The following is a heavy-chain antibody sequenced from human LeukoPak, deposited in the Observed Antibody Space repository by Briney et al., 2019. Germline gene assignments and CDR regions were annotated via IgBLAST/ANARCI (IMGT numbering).Heavy chain of an antibody. CDR3: ATQDSSGWYYFDY. CDR1: GYTLTELS. V-gene: IGHV1-24*01. Sequence: ASVKVSCKVSGYTLTELSMHWVRQAPGKGLEWMGGFDPEDDETIYAQKFQGRVTMTEDTSTDTAYMELSSLRSEDTAVYYCATQDSSGWYYFDYWGQGTLVTVSS. D-gene: IGHD6-19*01. CDR2: FDPEDDET. J-gene: IGHJ4*02.